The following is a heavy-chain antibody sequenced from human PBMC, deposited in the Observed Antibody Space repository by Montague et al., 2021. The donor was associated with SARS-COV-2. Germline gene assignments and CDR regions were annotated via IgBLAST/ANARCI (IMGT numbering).Heavy chain of an antibody. D-gene: IGHD2-15*01. CDR3: AATSGDIVVVVAAYYGMDV. V-gene: IGHV3-30*04. CDR1: GFTFSSYS. CDR2: ISYDGINK. J-gene: IGHJ6*02. Sequence: SLRLSCAASGFTFSSYSMHWVRQAPGKGLEWVTVISYDGINKYYTDSVKGRFTISRDNAKNSLYLQMNSLRAEDTAVYYCAATSGDIVVVVAAYYGMDVWGQGTTVTVSS.